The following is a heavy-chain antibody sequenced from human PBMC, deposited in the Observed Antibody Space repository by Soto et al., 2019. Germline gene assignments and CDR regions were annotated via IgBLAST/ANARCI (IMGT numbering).Heavy chain of an antibody. D-gene: IGHD2-2*01. CDR2: TSNSGST. V-gene: IGHV4-31*03. CDR3: ARGGGSTKVDY. Sequence: QVQLQESGPGLVKPSQTLSLTRTVSGGSITSSGYYWSWIRQHPGEGLEWIGFTSNSGSTSYNPSLQSRVTISVDTSSNQFSLNLKSVTAADTAVYYCARGGGSTKVDYWGQGTLVTVSP. J-gene: IGHJ4*02. CDR1: GGSITSSGYY.